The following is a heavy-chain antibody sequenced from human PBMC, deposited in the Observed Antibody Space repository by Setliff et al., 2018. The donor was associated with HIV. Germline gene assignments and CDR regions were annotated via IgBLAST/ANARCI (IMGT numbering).Heavy chain of an antibody. D-gene: IGHD6-19*01. CDR2: INSDGST. Sequence: GGSLRLSCAASGFTFNNYWMHWVRQVPGKGLVWVSRINSDGSTYYADSVKGRFTISRDNAKNTLYLQLNSLRADDTAVYYCASGQWLGSLGHHWGQGTLVTVSS. V-gene: IGHV3-74*01. CDR1: GFTFNNYW. J-gene: IGHJ5*02. CDR3: ASGQWLGSLGHH.